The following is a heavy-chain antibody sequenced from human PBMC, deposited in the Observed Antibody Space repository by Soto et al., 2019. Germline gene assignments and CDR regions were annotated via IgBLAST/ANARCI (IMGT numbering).Heavy chain of an antibody. CDR2: ISGSSGYT. Sequence: QEQLVESGGGLVKPGGSLRLYCAASGFTFSDSYMSWVRQAPGKGLEWVAYISGSSGYTGYADAVKGRFTISRDNAKNSLYLQMNSLRAEDTSVYYCAKDRGGYGPHDVWGQGTTVTVSS. V-gene: IGHV3-11*06. D-gene: IGHD3-10*01. CDR1: GFTFSDSY. CDR3: AKDRGGYGPHDV. J-gene: IGHJ6*02.